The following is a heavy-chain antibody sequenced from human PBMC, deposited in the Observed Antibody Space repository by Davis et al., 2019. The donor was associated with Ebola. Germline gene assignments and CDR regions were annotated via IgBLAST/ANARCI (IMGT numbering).Heavy chain of an antibody. V-gene: IGHV7-4-1*02. D-gene: IGHD6-13*01. CDR2: INTNTGNP. CDR3: ARDRALIAAASWLDY. J-gene: IGHJ4*02. Sequence: ASVKVSCKASGYTFTSYAMNWVRQAPGQGLEWMGWINTNTGNPTYAQGFTGRFVFSLDTSVSTAYLQISSLKAEDPAVYYCARDRALIAAASWLDYWGQGTLVTVSS. CDR1: GYTFTSYA.